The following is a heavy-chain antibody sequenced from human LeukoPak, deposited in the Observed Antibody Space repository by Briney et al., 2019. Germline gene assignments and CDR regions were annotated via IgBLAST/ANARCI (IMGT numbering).Heavy chain of an antibody. CDR3: ARGRYDILTGYVYYYYGMDV. D-gene: IGHD3-9*01. V-gene: IGHV4-34*01. CDR2: INHSGIT. Sequence: SETLSLTCAVYGGSFSGYYWSWIRQPPGKGLEWIGEINHSGITNYNPSLKSRVTISVDTSKNQFSLKLSSVTAADTAVYYCARGRYDILTGYVYYYYGMDVWGKGTTVTVSS. CDR1: GGSFSGYY. J-gene: IGHJ6*04.